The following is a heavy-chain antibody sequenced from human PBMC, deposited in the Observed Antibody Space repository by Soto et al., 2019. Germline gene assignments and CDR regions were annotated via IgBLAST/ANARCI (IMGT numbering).Heavy chain of an antibody. D-gene: IGHD3-10*01. Sequence: GGSLRLSCAASGFTFSGYAMSWVRQAPGKGLEWVSAISGSGGSTYYADSVKGRFTISRDNSKNTLYPQMNSLRAEDTAVYYCAKSPSGSYSSYYYGMDVWGQGTTVTSP. CDR2: ISGSGGST. CDR3: AKSPSGSYSSYYYGMDV. V-gene: IGHV3-23*01. J-gene: IGHJ6*02. CDR1: GFTFSGYA.